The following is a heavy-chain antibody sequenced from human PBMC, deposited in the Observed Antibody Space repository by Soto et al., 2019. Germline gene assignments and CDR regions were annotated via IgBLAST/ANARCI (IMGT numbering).Heavy chain of an antibody. Sequence: QVQLVESGGGVVQPGRSLRLSCAASGFTFSSYAMHWVRQAPGKGLEWVAVISYDGSNKYYADSVKGRFTISRDNSKNTLYLQMNSLRAEDTAVYYCARGRYSSSSGTGIACYFDYWGQGTLVTVSS. CDR2: ISYDGSNK. V-gene: IGHV3-30-3*01. CDR3: ARGRYSSSSGTGIACYFDY. J-gene: IGHJ4*02. D-gene: IGHD6-13*01. CDR1: GFTFSSYA.